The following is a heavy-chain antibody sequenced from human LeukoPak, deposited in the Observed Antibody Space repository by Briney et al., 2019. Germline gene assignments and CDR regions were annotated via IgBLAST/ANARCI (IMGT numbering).Heavy chain of an antibody. Sequence: PGGSLRLSCAASGFAFSNSWMTWVRQAPGKGLEWVANINHDGSEKYYVDSMKGRFTISRDNVKNSLCLQVNSLRAEDTAVYYCARDSGHGGIFDYWGQGTLVTVSS. CDR1: GFAFSNSW. D-gene: IGHD3-16*01. CDR2: INHDGSEK. V-gene: IGHV3-7*01. CDR3: ARDSGHGGIFDY. J-gene: IGHJ4*02.